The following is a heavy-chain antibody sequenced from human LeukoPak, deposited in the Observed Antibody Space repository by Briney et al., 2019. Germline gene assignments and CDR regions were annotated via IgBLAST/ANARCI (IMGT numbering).Heavy chain of an antibody. J-gene: IGHJ4*02. Sequence: GGSPRLSCTASGFTFSDHAMHWVRQAPGKGLEWVTVISYHARDQFYADSVKGRFTVSRDNSRNILYLQMNSLRVEDSAVYYCAAQPCINGICYLDYWGQGALVTVSS. CDR2: ISYHARDQ. CDR3: AAQPCINGICYLDY. CDR1: GFTFSDHA. V-gene: IGHV3-30*04. D-gene: IGHD2-8*01.